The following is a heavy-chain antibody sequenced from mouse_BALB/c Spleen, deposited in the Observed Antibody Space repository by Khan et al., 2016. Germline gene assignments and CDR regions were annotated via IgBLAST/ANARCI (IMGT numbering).Heavy chain of an antibody. V-gene: IGHV14-3*02. CDR3: VRRCYDGYYGFAY. CDR1: GFNIKDSY. CDR2: IDPANGNT. Sequence: VQLQQSGAEFVKPGASVKLSCTASGFNIKDSYIHWVKQSPEQGLEWIGGIDPANGNTKFDPKFQGKATITTDTSSNTAYLQLSSLTSEDTAVYYCVRRCYDGYYGFAYWGQGTLVTVSA. J-gene: IGHJ3*01. D-gene: IGHD2-3*01.